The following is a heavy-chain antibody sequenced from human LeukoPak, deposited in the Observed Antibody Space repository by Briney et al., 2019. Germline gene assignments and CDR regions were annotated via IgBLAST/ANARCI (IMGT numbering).Heavy chain of an antibody. Sequence: GGSLRLSCAASGFTFDDYAMHWVRQAPGKGLEWVSLISWDGGSTYYADSVKGRFTISRDNSKNSLYLQMNSLRAEDTALYYCAKDVRYSGSYYFDYWGQGTLVTVSS. CDR1: GFTFDDYA. J-gene: IGHJ4*02. D-gene: IGHD1-26*01. CDR3: AKDVRYSGSYYFDY. CDR2: ISWDGGST. V-gene: IGHV3-43D*03.